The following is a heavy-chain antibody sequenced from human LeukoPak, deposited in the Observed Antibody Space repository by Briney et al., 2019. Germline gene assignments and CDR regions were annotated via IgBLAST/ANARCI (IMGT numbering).Heavy chain of an antibody. CDR3: AGHHPRNTVDF. Sequence: PETLSLTCTVSGGSISSYYWSWIWQPPGKGLEWIAHISDIGSINYNPSLKSRVTISLDTSKNQFSLKLSSVTAADTAVYYCAGHHPRNTVDFWGQGTLVTVSS. CDR2: ISDIGSI. D-gene: IGHD2/OR15-2a*01. V-gene: IGHV4-59*08. J-gene: IGHJ4*02. CDR1: GGSISSYY.